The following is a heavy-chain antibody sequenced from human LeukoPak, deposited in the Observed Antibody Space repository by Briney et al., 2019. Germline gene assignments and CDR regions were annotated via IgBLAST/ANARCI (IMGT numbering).Heavy chain of an antibody. Sequence: GRSLRLSCAASGFTFSSYGMHRVRQAPGKGLEWVVVISYDGSNKYYADSVKGRFTISRDNSKNTLYLQMNSLRAEDTAVYYCAKEEAYCSSTSCYGTWFHPWGQGTLVTVSS. J-gene: IGHJ5*02. CDR2: ISYDGSNK. CDR3: AKEEAYCSSTSCYGTWFHP. CDR1: GFTFSSYG. V-gene: IGHV3-30*18. D-gene: IGHD2-2*01.